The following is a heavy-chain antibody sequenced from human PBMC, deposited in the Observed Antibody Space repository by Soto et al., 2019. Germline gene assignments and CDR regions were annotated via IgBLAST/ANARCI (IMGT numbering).Heavy chain of an antibody. V-gene: IGHV3-33*01. J-gene: IGHJ6*02. Sequence: QVQLVESGGGVVQPGRSLRLSCAASGFTFSSYGMHWVRQAPGKGLEWAAVIWYDGSNKYYADSVKGRFTISRDNSKNTLDLQMSSLRAENTAVYYCARDGGYGDYFRYYYCMDVCGQGTTVTVSS. CDR1: GFTFSSYG. D-gene: IGHD4-17*01. CDR3: ARDGGYGDYFRYYYCMDV. CDR2: IWYDGSNK.